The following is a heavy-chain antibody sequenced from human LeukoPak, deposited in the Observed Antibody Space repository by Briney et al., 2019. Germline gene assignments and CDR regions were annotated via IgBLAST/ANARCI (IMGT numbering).Heavy chain of an antibody. CDR2: INAGNGNT. CDR3: ARDGDYGDYYFDY. CDR1: GYTFTSYA. J-gene: IGHJ4*02. Sequence: ASVKVSCKASGYTFTSYAMHWVRQAPGQRLEWMGWINAGNGNTKYSQKFQGRVTITRDTSASTAYMGLSSLRSEDTAVYYCARDGDYGDYYFDYWGQGTLVTVSS. D-gene: IGHD4-17*01. V-gene: IGHV1-3*01.